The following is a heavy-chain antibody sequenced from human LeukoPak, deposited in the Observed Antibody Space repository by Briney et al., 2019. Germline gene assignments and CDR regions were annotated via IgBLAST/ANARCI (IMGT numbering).Heavy chain of an antibody. CDR2: IGDTT. Sequence: PGGSLRLFCAASGFTFSTYAMSWVRQAPGKGLEWVSAIGDTTYYADSVKGRFTISRDNSKNTLYLQMDNLRAEDAAIYYCAKAYAFVGANYFDYWGQGALVTVSS. D-gene: IGHD1-26*01. V-gene: IGHV3-23*01. CDR3: AKAYAFVGANYFDY. CDR1: GFTFSTYA. J-gene: IGHJ4*02.